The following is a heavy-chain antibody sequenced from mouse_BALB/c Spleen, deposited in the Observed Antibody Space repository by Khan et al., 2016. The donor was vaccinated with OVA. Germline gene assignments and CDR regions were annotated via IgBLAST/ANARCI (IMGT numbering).Heavy chain of an antibody. CDR3: SRPPITTIVATSYWFFDV. CDR2: ISGGGKYT. Sequence: EVELVESGGGLVKPGGSLQLSCAASGFTFSSYAMSWIRQTPEKRLEWVATISGGGKYTSYPDSVKGRFTISRANAKNTLYLQMSSLGSEDTAMYYCSRPPITTIVATSYWFFDVWGAGTTVTVSS. J-gene: IGHJ1*01. V-gene: IGHV5-9-3*01. CDR1: GFTFSSYA. D-gene: IGHD1-1*01.